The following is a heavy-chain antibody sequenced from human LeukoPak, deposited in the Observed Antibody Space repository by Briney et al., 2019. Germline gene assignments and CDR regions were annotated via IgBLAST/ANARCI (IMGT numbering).Heavy chain of an antibody. D-gene: IGHD1-7*01. CDR2: INSDGSST. CDR1: GFTFSSYW. J-gene: IGHJ4*02. Sequence: GGSLRLSCAASGFTFSSYWMHWVRQAPGKGLVWVSRINSDGSSTSYADSVKGRFTISRDNSKNTLYLQMNSLRAEDTAVYYCAKSPDTWNYGFLDYWGQGTLVTVSS. CDR3: AKSPDTWNYGFLDY. V-gene: IGHV3-74*01.